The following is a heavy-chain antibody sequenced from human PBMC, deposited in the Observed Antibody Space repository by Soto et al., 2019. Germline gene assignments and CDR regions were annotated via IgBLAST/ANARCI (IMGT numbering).Heavy chain of an antibody. CDR3: ARWGHPAVKAYDI. V-gene: IGHV4-59*02. Sequence: SETLSLTCTVSGASVSNYYWNWVRQPPGKGLEWIGYIHYTGDSKYNPSLKSRVTMSVDTSKNQFSLKMTSVTAADTAVYYCARWGHPAVKAYDIWGQGAMVTVSS. D-gene: IGHD2-21*01. CDR2: IHYTGDS. CDR1: GASVSNYY. J-gene: IGHJ3*02.